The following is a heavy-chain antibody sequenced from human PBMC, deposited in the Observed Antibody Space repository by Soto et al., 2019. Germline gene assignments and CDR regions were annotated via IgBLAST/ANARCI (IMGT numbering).Heavy chain of an antibody. CDR1: GFTFSTYW. V-gene: IGHV3-74*01. D-gene: IGHD3-22*01. CDR3: ARGLKGYYGTDV. Sequence: VQLVESGGGLVQPGGSLRLSCAASGFTFSTYWMHWVRQAPGKGLVWVSRIKGDWSTTNYADSVKGRFTISRDNAKNTLYLQMNSLRAEDTAVYYCARGLKGYYGTDVWGQGTTVTVSS. CDR2: IKGDWSTT. J-gene: IGHJ6*02.